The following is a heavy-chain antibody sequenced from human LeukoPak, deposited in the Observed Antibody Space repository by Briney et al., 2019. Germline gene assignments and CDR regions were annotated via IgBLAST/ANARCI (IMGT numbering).Heavy chain of an antibody. V-gene: IGHV4-59*01. Sequence: PSETLSLTCTVSGGSISSYYLSWVRQPPGKGLEWIGYIYYSGSTNYNPSLKSRVTISVDTSKNQFSLKLSSVTAADTAVYYCARDPGSYGYYFDYWGQGTLVTVSS. CDR1: GGSISSYY. D-gene: IGHD5-18*01. CDR2: IYYSGST. CDR3: ARDPGSYGYYFDY. J-gene: IGHJ4*02.